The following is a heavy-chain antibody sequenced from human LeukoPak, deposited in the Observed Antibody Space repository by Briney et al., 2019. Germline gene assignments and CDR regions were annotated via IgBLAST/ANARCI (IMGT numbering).Heavy chain of an antibody. V-gene: IGHV1-46*01. CDR1: GYTFTSYY. Sequence: ASVKVSCKASGYTFTSYYMHWVRQAPGQGLEWMGIINPSGGSTSYAQKFQGRVTMTRDMSTSTVYMELSSLRSEDTAVYYCATRDHGGNSVYAFDIWGQGTMVTVSS. J-gene: IGHJ3*02. D-gene: IGHD4-23*01. CDR2: INPSGGST. CDR3: ATRDHGGNSVYAFDI.